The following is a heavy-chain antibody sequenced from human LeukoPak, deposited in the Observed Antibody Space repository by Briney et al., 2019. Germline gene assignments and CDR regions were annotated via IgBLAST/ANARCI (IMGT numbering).Heavy chain of an antibody. D-gene: IGHD6-19*01. J-gene: IGHJ4*02. Sequence: GGSPRLSCAASGFTFSSYSMNWVRQAPGKGLEWVSSISSSSSYIYYADSVKGRFTISRDNAKNSLYLQMNSLRAEDTAVYYCARDRIAVAGNDYWGQGTLVTVSS. V-gene: IGHV3-21*01. CDR3: ARDRIAVAGNDY. CDR2: ISSSSSYI. CDR1: GFTFSSYS.